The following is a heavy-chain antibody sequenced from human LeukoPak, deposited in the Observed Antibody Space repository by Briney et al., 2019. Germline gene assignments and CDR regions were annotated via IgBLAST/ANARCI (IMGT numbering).Heavy chain of an antibody. D-gene: IGHD6-13*01. Sequence: GGSLRLSCAASGFTFSSYSMNWVRQAPGKGLEWVANIKQDGSEKDYVDFMKGRFTISRDNAKNSVYLQVNSLRAEDTAVYHCARIGYRSSSFDYWGRGTLVTVSS. V-gene: IGHV3-7*01. CDR3: ARIGYRSSSFDY. CDR1: GFTFSSYS. J-gene: IGHJ4*02. CDR2: IKQDGSEK.